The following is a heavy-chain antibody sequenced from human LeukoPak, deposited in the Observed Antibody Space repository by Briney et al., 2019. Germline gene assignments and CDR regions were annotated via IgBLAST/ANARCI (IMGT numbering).Heavy chain of an antibody. J-gene: IGHJ4*02. V-gene: IGHV4-38-2*02. CDR2: IYHSGST. D-gene: IGHD2-2*02. Sequence: KPSETLSLTCTVSGYSISSGYYWGWIRQPPGKGLEWIGSIYHSGSTYYNPSLKSRVTISVDTSKNQFSLKLSSVTAADTAVYYCAREGNVVVPAAIGYWGQGTLVTVSS. CDR3: AREGNVVVPAAIGY. CDR1: GYSISSGYY.